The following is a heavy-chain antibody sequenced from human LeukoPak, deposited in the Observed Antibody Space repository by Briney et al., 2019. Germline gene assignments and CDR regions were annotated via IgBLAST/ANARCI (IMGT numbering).Heavy chain of an antibody. J-gene: IGHJ4*02. CDR1: GFTFSSYG. Sequence: GRSLRLSCAASGFTFSSYGMSWVRQAPGKGLEWVSGISGSGGSTYYADSVKGRFTISRDNSKTTVYLQMNSLRAEDTAVYYCARDLHSGSGYFDYWGQGTLVTVSS. CDR2: ISGSGGST. CDR3: ARDLHSGSGYFDY. D-gene: IGHD3-10*01. V-gene: IGHV3-23*01.